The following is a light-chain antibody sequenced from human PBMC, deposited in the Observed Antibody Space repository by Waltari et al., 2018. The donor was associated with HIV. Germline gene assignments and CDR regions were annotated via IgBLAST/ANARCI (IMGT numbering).Light chain of an antibody. CDR1: HSVLYSSNNKNY. CDR2: WAS. J-gene: IGKJ2*01. V-gene: IGKV4-1*01. Sequence: DIVMTQSPDSLPVSLGERATINCKSRHSVLYSSNNKNYLAWYQQKPGQPPNLLIYWASTRESGVPDRFSGSGSGTDFTLTISSLQAEDVAVYYCQQYYTTPYTFGQGTKLEIK. CDR3: QQYYTTPYT.